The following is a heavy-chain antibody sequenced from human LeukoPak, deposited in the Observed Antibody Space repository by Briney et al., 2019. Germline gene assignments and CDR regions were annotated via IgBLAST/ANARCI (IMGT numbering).Heavy chain of an antibody. Sequence: ASVKVSCKVSGYTLTELSMHWVRQAPGKGLEWMGGSDPEDGETIYAQKFQGRVTMTEDTSTDTAYMELSSLRSEDTAVYYRATREGMTTVTPDAFDIWGQGTMVTVSS. CDR2: SDPEDGET. V-gene: IGHV1-24*01. CDR3: ATREGMTTVTPDAFDI. J-gene: IGHJ3*02. CDR1: GYTLTELS. D-gene: IGHD4-11*01.